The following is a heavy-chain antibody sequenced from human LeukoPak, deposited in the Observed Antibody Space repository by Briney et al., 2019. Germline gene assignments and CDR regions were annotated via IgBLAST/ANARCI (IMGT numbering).Heavy chain of an antibody. CDR2: ARNKANGYTT. Sequence: GGSLRLSCAASGFTFSDHYMDCVRQAPGKGLEWVGHARNKANGYTTEYAASVRGRFTISRDDSKNSLYLQMNSLKTEDTAVYYCARDKEALLWFGELLSSALFDTWGQGTMVTVSS. D-gene: IGHD3-10*01. CDR3: ARDKEALLWFGELLSSALFDT. CDR1: GFTFSDHY. V-gene: IGHV3-72*01. J-gene: IGHJ3*02.